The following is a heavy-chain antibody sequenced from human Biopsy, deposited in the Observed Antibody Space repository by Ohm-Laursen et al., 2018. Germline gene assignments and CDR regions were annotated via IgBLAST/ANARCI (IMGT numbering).Heavy chain of an antibody. V-gene: IGHV3-7*01. CDR1: GFTFSNYW. CDR3: AKDEGRDRFFPDYFDY. CDR2: IKQDVSEI. D-gene: IGHD3-3*01. Sequence: SLRLSCTASGFTFSNYWMTWVRQAPGKGLEWVASIKQDVSEIYYVDSVKGRFTVSRDNARNSLYLHMNSLRGDDTAVYFCAKDEGRDRFFPDYFDYWGQGTLVTVSS. J-gene: IGHJ4*02.